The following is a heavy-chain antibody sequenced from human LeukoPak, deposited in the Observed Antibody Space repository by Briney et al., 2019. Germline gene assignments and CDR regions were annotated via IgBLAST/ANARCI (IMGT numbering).Heavy chain of an antibody. D-gene: IGHD5-12*01. CDR1: SGFA. CDR3: ARDRGSTGYDLYDY. Sequence: PEGSLRLSCAAFSGFAMSWVRQAPGKGLEWVSAINGRGDDTYYPDSVKGRFTISRDNSNNTLYLQMNSLRAEDTAVYYCARDRGSTGYDLYDYWGQGTLVTVSS. J-gene: IGHJ4*02. V-gene: IGHV3-23*01. CDR2: INGRGDDT.